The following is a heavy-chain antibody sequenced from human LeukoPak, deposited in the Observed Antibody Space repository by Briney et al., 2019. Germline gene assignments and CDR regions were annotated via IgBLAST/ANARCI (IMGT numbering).Heavy chain of an antibody. CDR2: ISSSGSTI. D-gene: IGHD4-17*01. Sequence: GGSLRLSCAASGFTFSSYEMNWVRQAPGKGLEWVSYISSSGSTIYYADSVKGRFTISRDNAKNSLYLQMNSLRAEDTAVYYCAREKGDYGDLYFDYWGQGTLVTVSS. CDR1: GFTFSSYE. V-gene: IGHV3-48*03. CDR3: AREKGDYGDLYFDY. J-gene: IGHJ4*02.